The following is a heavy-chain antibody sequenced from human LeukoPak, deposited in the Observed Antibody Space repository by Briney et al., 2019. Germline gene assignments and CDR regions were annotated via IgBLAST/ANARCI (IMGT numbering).Heavy chain of an antibody. D-gene: IGHD1-26*01. V-gene: IGHV3-9*03. CDR2: ISWNSGSI. J-gene: IGHJ4*02. CDR1: GFTFDDYA. CDR3: AISGSYFTLDY. Sequence: GGSLRLSCAASGFTFDDYAMHWVRQAPGKGLEWVSGISWNSGSIGYADSVKGRFTISRDNAKNSLYLQMNSLRAEDMALYYCAISGSYFTLDYWGQGTLVTVSS.